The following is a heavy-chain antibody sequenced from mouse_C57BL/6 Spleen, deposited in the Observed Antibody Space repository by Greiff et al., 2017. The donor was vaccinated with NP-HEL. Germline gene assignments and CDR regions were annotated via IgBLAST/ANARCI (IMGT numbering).Heavy chain of an antibody. CDR3: ARVRDYLYAMDY. J-gene: IGHJ4*01. V-gene: IGHV1-52*01. Sequence: VQLQQPGAELVRPGFSVKLSCKASGYTFTSYWMHWVKQRPIQGLEWIGNIDPSDSETHYNQKFKDKATLTVDKSSSTAYMQLSSLTSEDSAVYYCARVRDYLYAMDYWGQGTSVTVSS. D-gene: IGHD2-4*01. CDR1: GYTFTSYW. CDR2: IDPSDSET.